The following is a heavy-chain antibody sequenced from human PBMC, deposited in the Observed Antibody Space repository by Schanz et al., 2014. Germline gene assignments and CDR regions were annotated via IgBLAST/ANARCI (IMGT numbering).Heavy chain of an antibody. V-gene: IGHV3-30*18. J-gene: IGHJ6*02. D-gene: IGHD3-10*01. CDR2: ISYHGSER. CDR1: GFSFSDYG. CDR3: VKDLQRELLRDDHYYGMDV. Sequence: QVQLFSSFLGMVQPGRSLRLSCAGSGFSFSDYGMHWVRQAPGRGLEWVAVISYHGSERYSADSVKGRFTTSRDNSKNTMYLQMNSLRAEDTAVYYCVKDLQRELLRDDHYYGMDVWGQGTTVTVSS.